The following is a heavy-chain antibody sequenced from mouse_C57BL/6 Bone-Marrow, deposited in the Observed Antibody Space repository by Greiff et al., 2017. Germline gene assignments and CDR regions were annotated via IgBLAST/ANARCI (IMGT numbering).Heavy chain of an antibody. J-gene: IGHJ4*01. CDR1: GYTFTGYW. CDR3: AKPYSMDY. D-gene: IGHD1-1*01. V-gene: IGHV1-9*01. Sequence: VQLKQSGAELMKPGASVKLSCKATGYTFTGYWIEWVQQRPGHGLEWIGEIFPGSGSTNYNEKFKGKATFTADTSSITAYMQLSSLTTDESCIYYCAKPYSMDYWGQGTSVTVSS. CDR2: IFPGSGST.